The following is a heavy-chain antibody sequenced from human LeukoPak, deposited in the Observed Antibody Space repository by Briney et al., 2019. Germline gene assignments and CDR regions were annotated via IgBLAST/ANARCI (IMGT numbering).Heavy chain of an antibody. CDR2: IYYSGGT. D-gene: IGHD3-16*01. J-gene: IGHJ4*02. Sequence: SSQTLSLTCTVSGGSISSGDYYWSWIRQPPGKRLEWIGYIYYSGGTYSNPSLKSRVTMSVDTSKNQFSLKLSSVTAADTAVYYCARDRGGYGAQQDYWGQGTLVTVSS. CDR3: ARDRGGYGAQQDY. V-gene: IGHV4-30-4*08. CDR1: GGSISSGDYY.